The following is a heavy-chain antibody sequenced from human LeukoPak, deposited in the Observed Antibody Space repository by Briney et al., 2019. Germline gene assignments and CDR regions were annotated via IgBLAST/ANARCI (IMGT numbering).Heavy chain of an antibody. CDR3: AKEALYSAAPSWFDP. CDR1: GFTSSSYA. D-gene: IGHD6-13*01. CDR2: ISGSGGST. V-gene: IGHV3-23*01. J-gene: IGHJ5*02. Sequence: PGGSLRLSCAASGFTSSSYAMSWVRQAPGKGLEWVSGISGSGGSTYYADSVKGRFTISRDNSRNTVSLQMNSLRAEDTAVYYCAKEALYSAAPSWFDPWGQGTLVTVSS.